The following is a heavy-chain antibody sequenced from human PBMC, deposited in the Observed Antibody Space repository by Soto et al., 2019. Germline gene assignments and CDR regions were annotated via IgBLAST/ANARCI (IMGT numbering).Heavy chain of an antibody. Sequence: PSETLSLTCTVSGGSISSYYWSWIRQPPGKGLEWIGYIYYSGSTNYNPSLKSRVTISVDTSKNQFSLKLSSVTAADTAVYYCARASTVRGVIPYYSDYWGKGPLVIVSS. CDR1: GGSISSYY. CDR2: IYYSGST. CDR3: ARASTVRGVIPYYSDY. V-gene: IGHV4-59*01. D-gene: IGHD3-10*01. J-gene: IGHJ4*02.